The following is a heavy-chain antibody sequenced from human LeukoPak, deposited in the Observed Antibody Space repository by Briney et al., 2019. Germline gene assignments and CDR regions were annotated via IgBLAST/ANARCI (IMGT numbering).Heavy chain of an antibody. J-gene: IGHJ4*02. CDR1: GFPFNNYV. V-gene: IGHV3-23*01. CDR2: ISESGSHT. D-gene: IGHD6-19*01. Sequence: GGSLILSCAASGFPFNNYVMNWVRQAPGKGLEWVSGISESGSHTYYADSVKGRFTISRDNSKSTLYLQMNSLRVEDTALYYCRSGYTSGWYRPDYWGQGTLVTVSS. CDR3: RSGYTSGWYRPDY.